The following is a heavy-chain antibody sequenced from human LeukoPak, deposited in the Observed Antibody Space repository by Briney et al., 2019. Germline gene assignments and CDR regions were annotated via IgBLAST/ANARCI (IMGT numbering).Heavy chain of an antibody. Sequence: GGSLRLSCGASGFTFISYAMSWVRQAPGKGLEGVSAISGSGGSTYYADSVKGRVTISRDNSKITTYLQMNSMIAEDTAVHYCARVLWRFYDFWSGYYRGIYFDCWGQGPLVTVSS. D-gene: IGHD3-3*01. CDR2: ISGSGGST. J-gene: IGHJ4*02. CDR3: ARVLWRFYDFWSGYYRGIYFDC. CDR1: GFTFISYA. V-gene: IGHV3-23*01.